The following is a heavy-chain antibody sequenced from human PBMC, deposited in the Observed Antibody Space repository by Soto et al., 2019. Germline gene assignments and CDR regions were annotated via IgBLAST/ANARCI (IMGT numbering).Heavy chain of an antibody. J-gene: IGHJ4*02. Sequence: GESLKISCNGSGYNFTTFWICWVRQMPCKGLEWMGIIYPGDSETKYSPDFEGQVTISADRSTNTAHLQWRSLRASDTAMYYCARLGFPGAIYFDSWGLGTLVTVSS. V-gene: IGHV5-51*01. CDR1: GYNFTTFW. CDR3: ARLGFPGAIYFDS. CDR2: IYPGDSET.